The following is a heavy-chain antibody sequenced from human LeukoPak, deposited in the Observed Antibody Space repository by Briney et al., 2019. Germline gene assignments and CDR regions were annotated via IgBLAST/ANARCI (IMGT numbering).Heavy chain of an antibody. D-gene: IGHD3-3*01. Sequence: ASVTVSCKASGYTFTSYGISWVRQAPGQGFEWMGWISTYNGNTNYAQNLQDRVTMTTDTSTSTASMELRSLRSDDTAMYYCARDRPPGRGYYPVSPFDFWGQGTLVIVSS. CDR2: ISTYNGNT. V-gene: IGHV1-18*01. CDR3: ARDRPPGRGYYPVSPFDF. J-gene: IGHJ4*02. CDR1: GYTFTSYG.